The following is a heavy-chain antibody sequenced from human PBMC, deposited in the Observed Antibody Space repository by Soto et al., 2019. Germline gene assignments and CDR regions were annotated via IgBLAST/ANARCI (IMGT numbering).Heavy chain of an antibody. CDR2: IYRTGNT. J-gene: IGHJ3*02. CDR3: ARVDGAFAI. V-gene: IGHV4-39*01. Sequence: SETLSLTCTVSGGSISSSSYYWGWIRQPPGKGLEWIGNIYRTGNTYYNPSLKSRVTISVDTSKNQFSLRLSSVTAADTAVYYCARVDGAFAIWGQGTMVTVSS. CDR1: GGSISSSSYY.